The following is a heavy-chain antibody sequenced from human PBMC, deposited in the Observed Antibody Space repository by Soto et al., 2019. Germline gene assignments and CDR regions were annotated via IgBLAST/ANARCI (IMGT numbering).Heavy chain of an antibody. V-gene: IGHV3-73*01. J-gene: IGHJ3*01. CDR1: GFTFSASA. CDR3: VRRGKRNSEAFDV. D-gene: IGHD3-10*01. CDR2: ISNKADSYTT. Sequence: EVQLVDSGGGLVQPGGSLELSCAASGFTFSASAIHCVRQASGKGLEWVGLISNKADSYTTTCAPSLDGRFAISRDDSKNTAYLQMNTLKTEDTAMYFCVRRGKRNSEAFDVWCQGTTVTVSS.